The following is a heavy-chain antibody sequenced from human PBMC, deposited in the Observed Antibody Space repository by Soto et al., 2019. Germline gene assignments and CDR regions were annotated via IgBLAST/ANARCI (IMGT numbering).Heavy chain of an antibody. CDR2: IYHSGST. CDR1: GGSISSSNW. CDR3: ARVGNYYDSSGYIPWFDP. D-gene: IGHD3-22*01. Sequence: SETLSLTCAVSGGSISSSNWWSWVRQPPGKGLEWIGEIYHSGSTNYNPSLKSRVTISVDKSKNQFSLKLSSVTAADTVVYYCARVGNYYDSSGYIPWFDPWGQGTLVTAPQ. V-gene: IGHV4-4*02. J-gene: IGHJ5*02.